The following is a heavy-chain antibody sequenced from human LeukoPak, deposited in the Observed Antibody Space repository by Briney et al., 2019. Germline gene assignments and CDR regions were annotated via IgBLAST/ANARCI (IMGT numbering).Heavy chain of an antibody. Sequence: GGSLSLSCTASGFTFGDYSMTWFRQAPGKGLEWVSFIRNKASGGTTEHAASVRGRFTTSRDDSKSIAYLQMNSLKTEDTALYYCTRDRIMTDFWGQGTLVTVSS. V-gene: IGHV3-49*03. J-gene: IGHJ4*02. CDR2: IRNKASGGTT. D-gene: IGHD2-15*01. CDR3: TRDRIMTDF. CDR1: GFTFGDYS.